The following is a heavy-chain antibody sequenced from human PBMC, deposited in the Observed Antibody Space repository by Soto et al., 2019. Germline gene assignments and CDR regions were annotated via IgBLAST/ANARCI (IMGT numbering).Heavy chain of an antibody. V-gene: IGHV2-5*02. CDR1: GFSLSNSGVG. CDR2: IYGDNDK. Sequence: QITLKESGPSPVKPTQTLTVTCTFSGFSLSNSGVGVAWIRQPPGKALEWLALIYGDNDKRYSPSLKTRLTITKDTSKNQVALTMTNMDPVDTATYYCARCTLHDYGDYDPGTSHVFDSWGQGTLVTVSS. D-gene: IGHD4-17*01. J-gene: IGHJ4*02. CDR3: ARCTLHDYGDYDPGTSHVFDS.